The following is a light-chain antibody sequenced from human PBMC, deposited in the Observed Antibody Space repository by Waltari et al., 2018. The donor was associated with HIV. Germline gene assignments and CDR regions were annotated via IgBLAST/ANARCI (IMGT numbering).Light chain of an antibody. Sequence: DVLLTQFPPFLSASVGHRVTITCRASHNLRNYLAWYQKKPGRAPKLLIYGASTLQSGVPSRFAGSGSGAYFTLTISGLQPEDFATYYCQQQTSYPLTFGPGTRVEVK. CDR3: QQQTSYPLT. V-gene: IGKV1-9*01. J-gene: IGKJ3*01. CDR1: HNLRNY. CDR2: GAS.